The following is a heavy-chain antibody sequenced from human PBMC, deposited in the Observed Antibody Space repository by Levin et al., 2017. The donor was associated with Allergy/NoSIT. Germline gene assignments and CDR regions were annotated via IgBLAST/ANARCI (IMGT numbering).Heavy chain of an antibody. D-gene: IGHD6-19*01. CDR3: ASGGVKQWLAL. CDR1: GGSISSYY. J-gene: IGHJ4*02. Sequence: SETLSLTCTVSGGSISSYYWSWIRQPPGKGLEWIGYIYYSGSTNYNPSLKSRVTISVDTSKNLFSLELSSVTAADTTVYYCASGGVKQWLALWRQGTLVTVSS. V-gene: IGHV4-59*01. CDR2: IYYSGST.